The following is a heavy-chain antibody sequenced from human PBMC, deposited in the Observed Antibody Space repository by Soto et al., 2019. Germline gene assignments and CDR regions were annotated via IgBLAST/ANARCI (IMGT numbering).Heavy chain of an antibody. Sequence: SKTPSLTCTVSAGSISSSSYYWGWIRQPPGKGLEWIGSIYYSGSTYYNPSLKSRVTISVDTSKNQFSLKLSSVTAADTAVYSCARHSGEATPSAFDYWGPGTRVSLSS. D-gene: IGHD5-12*01. CDR1: AGSISSSSYY. V-gene: IGHV4-39*01. J-gene: IGHJ4*02. CDR3: ARHSGEATPSAFDY. CDR2: IYYSGST.